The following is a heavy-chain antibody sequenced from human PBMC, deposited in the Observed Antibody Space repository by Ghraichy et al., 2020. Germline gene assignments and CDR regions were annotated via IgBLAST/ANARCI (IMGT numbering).Heavy chain of an antibody. D-gene: IGHD2-15*01. V-gene: IGHV4-38-2*02. CDR3: ASQVVVDAFDI. J-gene: IGHJ3*02. CDR1: GYSISSGYY. CDR2: IYHSGSI. Sequence: SETLSLTCTVSGYSISSGYYWGWIRQPPGKGLEWIGSIYHSGSIYYNPSLKSRVTISVDTSKNQFSLKLSSVTAADTAVYYCASQVVVDAFDIWGQGTMVTVSS.